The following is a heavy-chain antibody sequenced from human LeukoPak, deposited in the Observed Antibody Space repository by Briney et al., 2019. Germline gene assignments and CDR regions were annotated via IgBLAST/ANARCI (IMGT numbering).Heavy chain of an antibody. D-gene: IGHD5-12*01. CDR3: ARHPSGYYEN. CDR2: VYYSGST. J-gene: IGHJ4*02. Sequence: SETLSLTCTVSGGSISSGDYYWAWIRQPPGKGLEWVASVYYSGSTYYSPSPKSRVTISRDTTKNQFSLRLSSETAADTAIYFCARHPSGYYENWGQGTLVTVSS. V-gene: IGHV4-39*01. CDR1: GGSISSGDYY.